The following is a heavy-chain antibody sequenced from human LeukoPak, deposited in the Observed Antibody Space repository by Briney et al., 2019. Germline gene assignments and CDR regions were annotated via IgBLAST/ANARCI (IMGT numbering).Heavy chain of an antibody. V-gene: IGHV1-69*04. J-gene: IGHJ6*02. Sequence: SVKVSCTASGGTVSSYAISWVRQAPGQGLEWMGRIIPIFGIANYAQKFQGRVTITADKSTSTAYMELSSLRSEDTAVYYCARLPVAAAGTDYYGMDVWGQGTTVTVSS. CDR2: IIPIFGIA. CDR3: ARLPVAAAGTDYYGMDV. CDR1: GGTVSSYA. D-gene: IGHD6-13*01.